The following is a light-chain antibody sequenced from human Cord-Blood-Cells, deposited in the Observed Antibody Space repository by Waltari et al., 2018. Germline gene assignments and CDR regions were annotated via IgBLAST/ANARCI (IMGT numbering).Light chain of an antibody. Sequence: QLVLTQSPSASASLGASVKLTCTLSSGHSSYAIAWHQQQPEKGPRYLMRLNSGGSHSEGGGIPDRFSGASSGAERYLPIASLQSEDEADYYCQTWGTGIWVFGGGTKLTVL. V-gene: IGLV4-69*01. CDR3: QTWGTGIWV. CDR2: LNSGGSH. J-gene: IGLJ3*02. CDR1: SGHSSYA.